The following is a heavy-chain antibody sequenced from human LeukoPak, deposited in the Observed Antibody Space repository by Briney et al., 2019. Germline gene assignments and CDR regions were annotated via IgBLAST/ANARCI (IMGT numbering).Heavy chain of an antibody. CDR3: AREEFAGVIVVVMGAFDI. CDR2: IFYSGTT. V-gene: IGHV4-39*07. Sequence: SSETLSLTCAVYGDSISSSNYYWAWIRQPPGKGLEWIGSIFYSGTTYYSSSLKSRVTISVDTSKNQFSLKLSSVTAADTAVYYCAREEFAGVIVVVMGAFDIWGQGTMVTVSS. D-gene: IGHD3-22*01. CDR1: GDSISSSNYY. J-gene: IGHJ3*02.